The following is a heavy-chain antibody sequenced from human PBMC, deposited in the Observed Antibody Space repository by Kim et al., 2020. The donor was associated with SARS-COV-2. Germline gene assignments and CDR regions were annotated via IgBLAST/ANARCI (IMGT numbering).Heavy chain of an antibody. Sequence: GGSLRLSCAASGFTFSSYGMHWVRQAPGKGLVWVSGISNDGSNTYYADSVKGRFTISRDNSKNTLYLQMNSLRAEDTAVYYCARDGVPDDFAGANGFDPWGPGALVTASS. CDR3: ARDGVPDDFAGANGFDP. J-gene: IGHJ5*02. V-gene: IGHV3-30*03. CDR2: ISNDGSNT. D-gene: IGHD3-3*01. CDR1: GFTFSSYG.